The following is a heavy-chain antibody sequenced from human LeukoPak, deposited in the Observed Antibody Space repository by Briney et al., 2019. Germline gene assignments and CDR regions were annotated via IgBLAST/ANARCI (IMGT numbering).Heavy chain of an antibody. J-gene: IGHJ4*02. Sequence: SETLSLTCSVSGASISTNYWSWIRQPAGKGLEWIGRIYNSGNTNYSPSLESRVTMSADTSKNHFSLRLTSVTAADTAVYYCARGSFDSSGYYVFGYWGQGRLVTVSS. CDR1: GASISTNY. V-gene: IGHV4-4*07. CDR3: ARGSFDSSGYYVFGY. CDR2: IYNSGNT. D-gene: IGHD3-22*01.